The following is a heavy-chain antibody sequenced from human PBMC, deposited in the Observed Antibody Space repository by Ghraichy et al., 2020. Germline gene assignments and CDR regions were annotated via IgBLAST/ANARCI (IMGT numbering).Heavy chain of an antibody. CDR2: ISGSGGNT. Sequence: GSLRLSCAASGFTFSSFVMSWIRQAPGKGLEWVSAISGSGGNTYYADSVKGRFTISRDNSKNTLYVQMNSLRVEDTAVYYCAKGGGAYYYYMDVWGKGTTVTVSS. CDR1: GFTFSSFV. CDR3: AKGGGAYYYYMDV. V-gene: IGHV3-23*01. J-gene: IGHJ6*03. D-gene: IGHD3-10*01.